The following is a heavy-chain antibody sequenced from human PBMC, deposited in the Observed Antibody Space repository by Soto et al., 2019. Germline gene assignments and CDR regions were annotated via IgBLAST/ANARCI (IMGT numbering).Heavy chain of an antibody. D-gene: IGHD3-22*01. CDR2: INPSGGST. CDR1: GYTFTSYY. V-gene: IGHV1-46*01. CDR3: AREEIASYDSKDGFVP. Sequence: AASVKVSCKASGYTFTSYYMHWVRQAPGQGLEWMGIINPSGGSTSYAQRFQGRVTMTRDTSTSTVYMELSSLRSEDTAVYYCAREEIASYDSKDGFVPWGQGTLVTVSS. J-gene: IGHJ5*02.